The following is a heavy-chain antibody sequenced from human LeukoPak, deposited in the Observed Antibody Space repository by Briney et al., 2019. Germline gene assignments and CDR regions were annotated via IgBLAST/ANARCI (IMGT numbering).Heavy chain of an antibody. V-gene: IGHV3-9*01. CDR3: AKSPIRGWYGSAFDI. J-gene: IGHJ3*02. CDR2: ISWNSGTI. D-gene: IGHD6-19*01. CDR1: GFTFDDYA. Sequence: PGRSLRLSCAASGFTFDDYAMHWVRQAPGKGLEWVSGISWNSGTIGYADSVKGRFTISRDNAKNSLYLQMNSLRAEDTALYYCAKSPIRGWYGSAFDIWGQGTMVTVS.